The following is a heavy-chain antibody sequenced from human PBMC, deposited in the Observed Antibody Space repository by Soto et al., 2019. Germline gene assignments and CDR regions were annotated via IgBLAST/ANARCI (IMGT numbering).Heavy chain of an antibody. D-gene: IGHD2-21*01. J-gene: IGHJ4*02. CDR3: ARRDWDY. CDR2: INHSGST. V-gene: IGHV4-34*01. Sequence: QVKLQQWGAGLLKPSETLSLTCAVYGGSFSGYYWSWIRQPPGKGLEWIGEINHSGSTNYNPSLKSRGTISVDTSKNQFSLNLNSVTAADTAVYYCARRDWDYWGQGTLVTVSS. CDR1: GGSFSGYY.